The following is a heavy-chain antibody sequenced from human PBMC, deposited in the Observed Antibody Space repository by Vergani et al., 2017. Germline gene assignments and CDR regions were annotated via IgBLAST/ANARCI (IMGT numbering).Heavy chain of an antibody. V-gene: IGHV4-38-2*01. CDR1: GCSIGSGFY. CDR3: ARSQDDYWYFDL. D-gene: IGHD2-15*01. Sequence: QVRLEESGPGLVKPSETLSLTCSVSGCSIGSGFYWAWIPQSPGEGLQGLTSIHNRGETYHHPSLKSRVPVSLDTSKNHFALNLTSVTATDTAVYYCARSQDDYWYFDLWGPGSLVTVSS. J-gene: IGHJ2*01. CDR2: IHNRGET.